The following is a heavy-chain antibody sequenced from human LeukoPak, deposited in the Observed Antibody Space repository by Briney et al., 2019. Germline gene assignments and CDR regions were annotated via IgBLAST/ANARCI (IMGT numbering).Heavy chain of an antibody. CDR3: ARGRSNYYGMDV. V-gene: IGHV4-59*01. D-gene: IGHD1-26*01. CDR1: GGSISNYH. CDR2: IYNSGTT. J-gene: IGHJ6*02. Sequence: PSETLSLTCTVSGGSISNYHWTWIRQPPGKGLEYIGYIYNSGTTFYNPSLKSRVAISLDTSKKQFSLKLSSVTAADTAVYYCARGRSNYYGMDVWGQGTTVTVSS.